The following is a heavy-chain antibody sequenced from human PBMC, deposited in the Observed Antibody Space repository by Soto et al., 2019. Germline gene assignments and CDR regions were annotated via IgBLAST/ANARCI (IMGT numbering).Heavy chain of an antibody. CDR1: GFTFSSYG. V-gene: IGHV3-30*18. J-gene: IGHJ4*02. Sequence: PGGSLRLSCAASGFTFSSYGMHWVRQAPGKGLEWVAVISYDGSNKYYADSVKGRFTISRDNSKNTLYLQMNSLRAEDTAVYYCAKDGRGQYDYWGQGTLVTVSS. CDR3: AKDGRGQYDY. D-gene: IGHD4-4*01. CDR2: ISYDGSNK.